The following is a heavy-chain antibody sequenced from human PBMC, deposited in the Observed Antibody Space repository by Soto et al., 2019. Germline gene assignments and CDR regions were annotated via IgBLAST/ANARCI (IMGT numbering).Heavy chain of an antibody. V-gene: IGHV4-31*03. D-gene: IGHD2-2*01. CDR1: GGSIRSGGYY. Sequence: PSETLSPTCPVSGGSIRSGGYYWSWLRQHPGRGLEWIGYIYYSGGTYYNPTLKSRLTISVDTSKNQVSLKLSSVTAADTAVYSCAVTVVPAAIEDYYRMDVWGQGTTVTVSS. CDR2: IYYSGGT. J-gene: IGHJ6*02. CDR3: AVTVVPAAIEDYYRMDV.